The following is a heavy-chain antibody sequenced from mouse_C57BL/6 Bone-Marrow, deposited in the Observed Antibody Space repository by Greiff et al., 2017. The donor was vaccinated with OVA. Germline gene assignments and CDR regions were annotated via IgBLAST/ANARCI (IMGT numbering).Heavy chain of an antibody. CDR3: ARSTVVENWYFDV. CDR1: GFTFSDYG. J-gene: IGHJ1*03. V-gene: IGHV5-17*01. Sequence: EVKLMESGGGLVKPGGSLKLSCAASGFTFSDYGMHWVRQAPEKGLEWVAYISSGSSTIYYADTVKGRFTISRDNAKNTLFLQMTSLRSEDTAMYYCARSTVVENWYFDVWGTGTTVTVSS. D-gene: IGHD1-1*01. CDR2: ISSGSSTI.